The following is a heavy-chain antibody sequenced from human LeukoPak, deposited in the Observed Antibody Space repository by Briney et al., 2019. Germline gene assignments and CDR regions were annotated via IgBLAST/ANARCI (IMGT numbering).Heavy chain of an antibody. J-gene: IGHJ4*02. V-gene: IGHV1-46*01. D-gene: IGHD2-15*01. CDR1: GYTFTSYY. CDR2: INPSGGST. Sequence: ASVKVSCKASGYTFTSYYMHWVRQAPGQGLEWMGIINPSGGSTSYAQKFQGRVTMTRDMSTSTVYMELSSLRSDDTAVYYCAREQAVVAAPADYWGQGTLVTVSS. CDR3: AREQAVVAAPADY.